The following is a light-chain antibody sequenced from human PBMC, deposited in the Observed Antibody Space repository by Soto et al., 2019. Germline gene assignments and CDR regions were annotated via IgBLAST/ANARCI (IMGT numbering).Light chain of an antibody. CDR3: QQYDSAPIT. Sequence: EIVLTQSPGTLSLSPGERATLSCRASQSVSSSYLAWSQQKPGQAPRLLIYGASSRATGIPDRFSGSGSGTEVTLTLSRLEPEDFAVYYCQQYDSAPITFGQGTRLEIK. CDR2: GAS. V-gene: IGKV3-20*01. J-gene: IGKJ5*01. CDR1: QSVSSSY.